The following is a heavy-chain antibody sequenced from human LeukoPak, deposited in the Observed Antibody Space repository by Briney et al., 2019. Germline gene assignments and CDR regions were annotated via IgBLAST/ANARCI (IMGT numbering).Heavy chain of an antibody. CDR1: GGSISSSSYY. Sequence: PSETLSLTCTVSGGSISSSSYYWGWIRQPPGKGLEWIGSIYYSGSTCYNPSLKSRVTISVDTSKNQFSLKLSSVTAADTAVYYCARLGYDSSGYYTPYYFDYWGQGTLVTVSS. J-gene: IGHJ4*02. CDR2: IYYSGST. CDR3: ARLGYDSSGYYTPYYFDY. D-gene: IGHD3-22*01. V-gene: IGHV4-39*01.